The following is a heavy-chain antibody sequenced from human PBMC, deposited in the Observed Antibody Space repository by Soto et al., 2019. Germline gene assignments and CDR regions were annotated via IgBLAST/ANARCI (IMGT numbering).Heavy chain of an antibody. D-gene: IGHD3-22*01. CDR3: ARDRGNYYDSSGYHIFEY. CDR1: GGSISSGDYY. Sequence: SETLSLTCTVSGGSISSGDYYWSWIRQPPGKGLEWIGYIYYSGSTYYNPSLKSRVTISVDTSKNQFSLKLSSVTAADTAVYYCARDRGNYYDSSGYHIFEYWGLGTLVTVSS. CDR2: IYYSGST. V-gene: IGHV4-30-4*01. J-gene: IGHJ4*02.